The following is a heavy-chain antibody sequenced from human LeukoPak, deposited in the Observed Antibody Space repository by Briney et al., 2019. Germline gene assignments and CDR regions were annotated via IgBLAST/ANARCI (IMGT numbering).Heavy chain of an antibody. CDR3: AKMGRYCSGGSCYLEPNWFDP. J-gene: IGHJ5*02. D-gene: IGHD2-15*01. CDR1: GFTFSSYA. V-gene: IGHV3-23*01. Sequence: PGGSLRLSCAASGFTFSSYAMSWVRQAPGKGLEWVSAISGSGGSTYYADSVKGWFTISRDNSKNTLYLQMNSLRAEDTAVYYCAKMGRYCSGGSCYLEPNWFDPWGQGTLVTVSS. CDR2: ISGSGGST.